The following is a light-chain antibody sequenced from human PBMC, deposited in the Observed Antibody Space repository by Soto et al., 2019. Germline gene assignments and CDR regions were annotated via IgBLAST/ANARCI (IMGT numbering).Light chain of an antibody. V-gene: IGKV1-39*01. J-gene: IGKJ3*01. CDR1: QSITNH. CDR2: GAS. Sequence: DIQMTQSPDSLSASVGDRVTIACRPSQSITNHLNWYQQKSGRAPRLLIFGASNLQTGVPPRFSGRGFGTNFTLTISSLQPEDFASYYCQQSYTTPPTFGPGTKVDN. CDR3: QQSYTTPPT.